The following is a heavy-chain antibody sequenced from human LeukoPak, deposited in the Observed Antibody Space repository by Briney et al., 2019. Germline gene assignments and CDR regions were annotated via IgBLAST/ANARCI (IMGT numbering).Heavy chain of an antibody. CDR2: ISAYNGNT. Sequence: ASVKVSCKASGYTFTSYGISWVRQAPGQGLEWMGWISAYNGNTNYAQKLQGRVTMTTDTSTSTAYMELRSLRSDDTAVYYCARVPVVPAAGYYYYGMDVWGQGTTVTVSS. D-gene: IGHD2-2*01. V-gene: IGHV1-18*01. CDR3: ARVPVVPAAGYYYYGMDV. J-gene: IGHJ6*02. CDR1: GYTFTSYG.